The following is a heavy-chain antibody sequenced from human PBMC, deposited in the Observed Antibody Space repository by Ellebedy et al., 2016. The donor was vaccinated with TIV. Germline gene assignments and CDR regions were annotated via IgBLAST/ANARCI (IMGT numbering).Heavy chain of an antibody. CDR2: VDGDGTTT. V-gene: IGHV3-74*01. J-gene: IGHJ6*04. CDR1: GFAFNTYW. D-gene: IGHD3/OR15-3a*01. Sequence: GESLKISXVASGFAFNTYWIHWVRQAPGKGLEWVSRVDGDGTTTTFLDSVEGRFTLSRDNANNTLHLQMNGLRADDTAIYYCAREYYGLWTGYYLDVWGKGAAVTVSS. CDR3: AREYYGLWTGYYLDV.